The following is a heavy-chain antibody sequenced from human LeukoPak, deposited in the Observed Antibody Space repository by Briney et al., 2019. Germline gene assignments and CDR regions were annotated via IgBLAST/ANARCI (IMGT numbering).Heavy chain of an antibody. CDR3: ARDPMVRREKYFQH. Sequence: ASVKVSCKASRYTFTGYYMHWVRQAPGQGLEWTGWINPNSGGTNYAQKFQGRVTMTRDTSISTAYMELSRLRSDDTAVYYCARDPMVRREKYFQHWGQGTLVTVSS. CDR1: RYTFTGYY. V-gene: IGHV1-2*02. CDR2: INPNSGGT. J-gene: IGHJ1*01. D-gene: IGHD3-10*01.